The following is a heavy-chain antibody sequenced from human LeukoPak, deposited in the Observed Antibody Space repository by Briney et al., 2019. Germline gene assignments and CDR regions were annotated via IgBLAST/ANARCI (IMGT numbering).Heavy chain of an antibody. V-gene: IGHV4-59*01. CDR1: GGSISSYY. Sequence: SETLSLTCTVSGGSISSYYWSWIRQPPGKGLEWIGYIYYSGSTNYNPSLKSRVTISVDTSKNQFSLKLSSVTAADTAVYYCAGTTNAWFDPWGQGTLATVSS. D-gene: IGHD1-26*01. CDR3: AGTTNAWFDP. J-gene: IGHJ5*02. CDR2: IYYSGST.